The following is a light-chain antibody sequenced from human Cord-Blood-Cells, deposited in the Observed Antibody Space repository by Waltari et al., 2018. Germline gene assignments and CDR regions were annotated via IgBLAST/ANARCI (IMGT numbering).Light chain of an antibody. Sequence: SALTQPASVSGSPGQSITISCTGTSSEVGCYNLVPWYQQHPGKAPKLMIYEVSKRPSGVSNRFSGSKSGNTASLTISGLQAEDEADYYCCSYAGSSTWVFGGGTKLTVL. CDR2: EVS. J-gene: IGLJ3*02. CDR3: CSYAGSSTWV. V-gene: IGLV2-23*02. CDR1: SSEVGCYNL.